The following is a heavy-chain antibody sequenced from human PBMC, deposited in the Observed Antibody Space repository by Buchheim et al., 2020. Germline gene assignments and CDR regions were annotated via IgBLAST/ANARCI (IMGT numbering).Heavy chain of an antibody. V-gene: IGHV4-4*02. CDR3: ATRSYYDFWSGYTHSQGMDV. J-gene: IGHJ6*02. CDR1: GGSISSSNW. CDR2: IYHSGST. Sequence: QVQLQESGPGLVKPSGTLSLTCAVSGGSISSSNWWSWVRQPPGKGLEWIGEIYHSGSTNYNPSLKSRVNISVDKSKNQFSLKLSSVTAADTAVYYCATRSYYDFWSGYTHSQGMDVWGQGTT. D-gene: IGHD3-3*01.